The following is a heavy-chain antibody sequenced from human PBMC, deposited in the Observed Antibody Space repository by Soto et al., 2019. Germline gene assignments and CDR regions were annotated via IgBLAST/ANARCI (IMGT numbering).Heavy chain of an antibody. CDR2: ISWNSGSI. Sequence: EVQLVESGGGLVQPGRSLRLSCAASGFTFDDYAMHWVRQAPGKGLEWVSGISWNSGSIGYADSVKGRFTISRDNAKNSLYLHMNSLRAEATALYYCAKESPLGGWGGMDVWGQGTTVTVSS. CDR3: AKESPLGGWGGMDV. CDR1: GFTFDDYA. D-gene: IGHD3-16*01. V-gene: IGHV3-9*01. J-gene: IGHJ6*02.